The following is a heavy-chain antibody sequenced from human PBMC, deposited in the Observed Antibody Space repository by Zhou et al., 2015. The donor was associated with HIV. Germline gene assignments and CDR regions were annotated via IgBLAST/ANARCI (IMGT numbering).Heavy chain of an antibody. CDR3: AREHLYDSSGYYGRYGMDV. V-gene: IGHV1-69*12. CDR2: IIPIFGTA. CDR1: GGTFSSYA. J-gene: IGHJ6*02. D-gene: IGHD3-22*01. Sequence: QVQLVQSGAEVKKPGSSVKVSCKASGGTFSSYAISWVRQAPGQGLEWMGGIIPIFGTANYAQKFQGRVTITADESTSTAYMELSSLRSEDTAVYYCAREHLYDSSGYYGRYGMDVWGQGTTVTVSS.